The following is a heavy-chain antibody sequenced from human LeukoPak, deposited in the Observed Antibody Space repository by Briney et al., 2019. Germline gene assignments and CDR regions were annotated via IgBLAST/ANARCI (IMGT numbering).Heavy chain of an antibody. CDR3: ARGDCSSSSCSGFYGMDV. J-gene: IGHJ6*02. D-gene: IGHD2-2*01. CDR1: GFSFSSYA. Sequence: GRSLRLSCAASGFSFSSYAMHWVRQAPGKGLEWVAVISYDGSNKYYADSVKGRFTVSRDNSKNTLYMELNSLRVEGTAVYYCARGDCSSSSCSGFYGMDVWGQGTTVTVSS. V-gene: IGHV3-30-3*01. CDR2: ISYDGSNK.